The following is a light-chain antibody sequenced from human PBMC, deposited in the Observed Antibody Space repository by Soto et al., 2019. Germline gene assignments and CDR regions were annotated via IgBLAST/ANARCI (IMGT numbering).Light chain of an antibody. Sequence: IQLTQSPSSLSASVGDRVTITCRASQAINSYLAWYQQEPGKAPKLLIYGGSTLQSGVPSRFSGSGSETDFTLTISSLQSEDFATYYCQHLKAFPLTFGGGTKEEI. J-gene: IGKJ4*01. CDR1: QAINSY. CDR3: QHLKAFPLT. V-gene: IGKV1-9*01. CDR2: GGS.